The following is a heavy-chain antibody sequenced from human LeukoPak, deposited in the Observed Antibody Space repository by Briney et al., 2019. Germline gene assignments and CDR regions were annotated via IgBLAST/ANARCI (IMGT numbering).Heavy chain of an antibody. CDR2: ISGSGGST. CDR3: AKVHVYYYDSSGYPPLDY. Sequence: GGSLRLSCAASGFAFSSYDMSWVRQAPGKGLEWVSAISGSGGSTYYADSVKGRFTISRDNSKNTLYLQMNSLRAEDTAVYYCAKVHVYYYDSSGYPPLDYWGQGTLVTVSS. CDR1: GFAFSSYD. J-gene: IGHJ4*02. D-gene: IGHD3-22*01. V-gene: IGHV3-23*01.